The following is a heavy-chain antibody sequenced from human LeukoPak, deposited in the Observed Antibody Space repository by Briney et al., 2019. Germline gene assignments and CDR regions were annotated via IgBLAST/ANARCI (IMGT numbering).Heavy chain of an antibody. J-gene: IGHJ4*02. V-gene: IGHV3-23*01. CDR2: ISGSGGST. CDR3: AKARYSSGWAEIFDY. Sequence: AGGSLRLSCAASGFTFSSYAMSWVRQAPGKGLEWVSAISGSGGSTYYADSVKGRFTIPRDNSKNTLYLQMNSLRAEDTAVYYCAKARYSSGWAEIFDYWGQGTLVTVSS. D-gene: IGHD6-19*01. CDR1: GFTFSSYA.